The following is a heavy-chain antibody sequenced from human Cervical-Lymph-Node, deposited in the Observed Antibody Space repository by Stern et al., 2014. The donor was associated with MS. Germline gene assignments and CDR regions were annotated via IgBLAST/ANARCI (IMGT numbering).Heavy chain of an antibody. J-gene: IGHJ6*02. CDR1: GGTFSTYV. D-gene: IGHD3-22*01. CDR3: ARLDTSGYFYYDMDV. CDR2: IALIFETT. Sequence: EQLVESGAEVKKPGSSVKVSCKASGGTFSTYVINWGRQAPGQGLEWMGGIALIFETTNYAQKFQGRVTITADESTSTVYMELSSLRSEDTAVYYCARLDTSGYFYYDMDVWGQGTTVTVSS. V-gene: IGHV1-69*01.